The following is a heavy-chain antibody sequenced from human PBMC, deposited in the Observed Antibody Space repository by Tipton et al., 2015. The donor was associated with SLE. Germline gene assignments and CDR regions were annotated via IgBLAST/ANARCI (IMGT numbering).Heavy chain of an antibody. Sequence: TLSLTCAVYGGSFSDYFWTWIRQSPGKGLEWIGDVNHSGSTDYHPSLKSRVTMSVDTSKNQFSLKLTSVTAADTALYYCARCTIFGVVGGSFDPWGQGTLVTVS. J-gene: IGHJ5*02. CDR2: VNHSGST. V-gene: IGHV4-34*01. CDR3: ARCTIFGVVGGSFDP. D-gene: IGHD3-3*01. CDR1: GGSFSDYF.